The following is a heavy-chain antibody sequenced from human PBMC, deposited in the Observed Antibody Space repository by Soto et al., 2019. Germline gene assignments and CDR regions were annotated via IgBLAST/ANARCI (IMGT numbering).Heavy chain of an antibody. CDR1: GGSFGSSA. CDR3: ARLRRDWGDAFDL. D-gene: IGHD3-16*01. V-gene: IGHV1-69*01. J-gene: IGHJ3*01. Sequence: QVQLVQSGADVKKPGSSVKVSCKTSGGSFGSSAISWVRQAPAQGLEWMGEIIPVFDKANYAQNFQGRLTITAEELAGTVCMELSSLRSEDAAVYFCARLRRDWGDAFDLWGLGTFVTVSS. CDR2: IIPVFDKA.